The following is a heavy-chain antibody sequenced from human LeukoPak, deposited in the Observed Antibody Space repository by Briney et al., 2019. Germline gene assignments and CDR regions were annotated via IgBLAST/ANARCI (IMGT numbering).Heavy chain of an antibody. CDR3: AREDDYSNYNWFDP. Sequence: SETLSLTCTVSGGSISSYYWSWIRQPPGKGLEWIGYIYYSGSTNYNPSLKSRVTISVDTSKNQFSLKLSSVTAVDTAVYYCAREDDYSNYNWFDPWGQGTLVTVSS. V-gene: IGHV4-59*01. D-gene: IGHD4-11*01. CDR1: GGSISSYY. CDR2: IYYSGST. J-gene: IGHJ5*02.